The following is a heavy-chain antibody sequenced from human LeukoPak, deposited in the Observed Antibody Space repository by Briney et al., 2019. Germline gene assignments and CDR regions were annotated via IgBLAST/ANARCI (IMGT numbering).Heavy chain of an antibody. CDR3: ARVMVRGVSRWAFDY. Sequence: GASVKVSCKASGYTFTSYAMHWVRQAPGQRLEWMGWINAGNGNTKYSQKFQGRVTITRDTSASTAYMELSSLRSEDTAVYYCARVMVRGVSRWAFDYWGQGTLVTVSS. D-gene: IGHD3-10*01. V-gene: IGHV1-3*01. J-gene: IGHJ4*02. CDR1: GYTFTSYA. CDR2: INAGNGNT.